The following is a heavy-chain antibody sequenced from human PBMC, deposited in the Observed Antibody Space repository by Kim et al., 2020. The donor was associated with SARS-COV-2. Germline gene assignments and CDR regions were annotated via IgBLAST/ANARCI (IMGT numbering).Heavy chain of an antibody. D-gene: IGHD6-13*01. CDR3: AREWVEQQLEMGDAFDI. Sequence: GGSLRLSCAASGFTFSSYGMHWVRQAPGKGLEWVAVISYDGSNKYYADSVKGRFTISRDNSKNTLYLQMNSLRAEDTAVYYCAREWVEQQLEMGDAFDIWGQGTMVTVSS. J-gene: IGHJ3*02. CDR1: GFTFSSYG. V-gene: IGHV3-33*05. CDR2: ISYDGSNK.